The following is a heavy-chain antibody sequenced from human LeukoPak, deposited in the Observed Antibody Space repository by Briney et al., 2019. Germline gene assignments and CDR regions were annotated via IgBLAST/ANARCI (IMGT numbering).Heavy chain of an antibody. V-gene: IGHV3-21*01. CDR2: ISSSSSYI. CDR1: GFTFSSYS. D-gene: IGHD2-2*01. J-gene: IGHJ6*02. Sequence: PGGSLRLSCAASGFTFSSYSMNWVRQAPGKGLEWVSSISSSSSYIYYADSVKGRFTISRDNAKNSLYLQMNSLRAEDTAVYYCARATRTSLYYYYGMDVWGQGTTVTVSS. CDR3: ARATRTSLYYYYGMDV.